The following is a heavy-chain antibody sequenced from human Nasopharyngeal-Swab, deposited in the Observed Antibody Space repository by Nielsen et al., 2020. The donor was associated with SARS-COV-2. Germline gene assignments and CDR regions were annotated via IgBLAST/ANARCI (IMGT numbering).Heavy chain of an antibody. Sequence: SETLSLTCSVSGGSISSSAYPWSWIRQPAGKELEWIGRIFSSGSTTKNPSLKSRVSMSIDTSRKQFSLKLTSVTAADTAIYYCARALSGSNFASYGLDVWGQGTTVTVSS. J-gene: IGHJ6*02. CDR1: GGSISSSAYP. CDR2: IFSSGST. CDR3: ARALSGSNFASYGLDV. D-gene: IGHD3-22*01. V-gene: IGHV4-61*02.